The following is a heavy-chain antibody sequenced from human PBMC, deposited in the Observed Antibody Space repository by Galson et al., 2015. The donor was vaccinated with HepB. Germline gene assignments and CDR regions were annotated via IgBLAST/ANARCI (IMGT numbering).Heavy chain of an antibody. D-gene: IGHD1-14*01. J-gene: IGHJ4*02. CDR2: IKSKTFGGTV. CDR3: TTTVRPEDFIDY. CDR1: GFTFPDAW. V-gene: IGHV3-15*01. Sequence: SLRLSCAASGFTFPDAWVSWVRQAPGKGLEWVGRIKSKTFGGTVDYATPVKGRFTISRDDSKHTLSLLMNSLKTEDTAVYYCTTTVRPEDFIDYWGQGTLVTVSS.